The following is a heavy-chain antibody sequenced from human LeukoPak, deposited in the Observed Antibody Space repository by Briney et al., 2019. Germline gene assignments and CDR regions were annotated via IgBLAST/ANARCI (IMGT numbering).Heavy chain of an antibody. V-gene: IGHV3-30*04. D-gene: IGHD2-15*01. J-gene: IGHJ4*02. CDR1: GFTFSRYA. CDR3: VRGGRRTLVVVATKGGVDY. Sequence: GGSLRLSCAAAGFTFSRYAVHWVRQAPGKGLEWVAVISYDGSNKYYADSVKGRFTISRDNSKNTLYLQMNSLRAEDTAGYYCVRGGRRTLVVVATKGGVDYWGQGTLVTVSS. CDR2: ISYDGSNK.